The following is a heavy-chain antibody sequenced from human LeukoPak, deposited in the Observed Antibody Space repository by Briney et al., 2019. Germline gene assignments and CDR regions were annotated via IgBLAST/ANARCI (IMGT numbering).Heavy chain of an antibody. CDR1: GYSFTSYW. J-gene: IGHJ4*02. CDR2: IYPGDSDT. D-gene: IGHD3-22*01. CDR3: ARVGDSSGYAFDY. Sequence: GASLQISCKGSGYSFTSYWIGWVRQMPGKGLEWMGIIYPGDSDTRYSPSFQGQVTISADKSISTAYLQWSSLKASDTAMYYCARVGDSSGYAFDYWGQGTLVTVSS. V-gene: IGHV5-51*01.